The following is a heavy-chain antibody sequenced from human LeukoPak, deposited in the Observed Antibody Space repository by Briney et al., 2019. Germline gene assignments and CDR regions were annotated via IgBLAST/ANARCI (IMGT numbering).Heavy chain of an antibody. CDR3: ASSLVEMATMPPDY. Sequence: AGGSLRLPCAASGFTFSSYWMSWVRQAPGKGLEWVANIKQDGSEKYYVDSVKGRFTISRDNAKNSLYLQMNSLRAEDTAVYYCASSLVEMATMPPDYWGQGTLVTVSS. V-gene: IGHV3-7*01. J-gene: IGHJ4*02. D-gene: IGHD5-24*01. CDR1: GFTFSSYW. CDR2: IKQDGSEK.